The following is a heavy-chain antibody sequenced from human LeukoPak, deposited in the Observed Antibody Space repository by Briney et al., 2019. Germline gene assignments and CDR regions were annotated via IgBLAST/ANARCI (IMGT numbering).Heavy chain of an antibody. CDR3: ARDGGVVTAVDDAFDI. V-gene: IGHV1-3*01. D-gene: IGHD2-21*02. Sequence: ASVKVSCKASGYTFTGYYMHWVRQAPGQRLEWMGWINAGNGNTKYSQKFQGRVTITRDTSASTAYMELSSLRSEDTAVYYCARDGGVVTAVDDAFDIWGQGTMVTVSS. J-gene: IGHJ3*02. CDR1: GYTFTGYY. CDR2: INAGNGNT.